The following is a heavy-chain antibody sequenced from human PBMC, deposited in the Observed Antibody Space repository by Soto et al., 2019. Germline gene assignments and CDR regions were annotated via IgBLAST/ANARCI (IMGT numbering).Heavy chain of an antibody. V-gene: IGHV1-3*04. CDR1: GYTFSSSP. D-gene: IGHD4-17*01. J-gene: IGHJ3*01. CDR3: ASPVDYGANSGHAFDV. CDR2: INTANDDT. Sequence: QVQLVQSGAEVKKPGASVKVSCRASGYTFSSSPLHWVRQAPGQRPEWMGWINTANDDTKYSQKFQDRVTLTRDTSASTAYMEVSSLTPEDTAVYYCASPVDYGANSGHAFDVWGQGTLVSVSS.